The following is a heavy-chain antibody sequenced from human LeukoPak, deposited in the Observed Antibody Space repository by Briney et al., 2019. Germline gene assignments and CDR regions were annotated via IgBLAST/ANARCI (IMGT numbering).Heavy chain of an antibody. J-gene: IGHJ6*03. V-gene: IGHV4-4*07. Sequence: PSETLSLTCTVSGGSISSYYWSWIRQPAGKGLEWIGRIYTSGSTNYNPSLKSRVTMSVDTSKNQFSLKLSSVTAADTAVYYCARDLLLDSFGVVTEGYYYYYMDVWGKGTTVTVSS. D-gene: IGHD3-3*01. CDR2: IYTSGST. CDR1: GGSISSYY. CDR3: ARDLLLDSFGVVTEGYYYYYMDV.